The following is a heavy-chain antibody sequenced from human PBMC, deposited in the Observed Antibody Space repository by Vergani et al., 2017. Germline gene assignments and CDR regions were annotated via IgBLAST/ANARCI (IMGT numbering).Heavy chain of an antibody. Sequence: EVQLLESGGDLVQPGGSLRLSCAASGFTFNHYAMNWVRQAPGKGLEWVSGISGSGGSTCYAGSVKGRFTISRDSSKNTLSLQMNSLSAGDTAVYYCAKANPRNSGYDYLYYYRALDVGGQGTTVTVSS. CDR1: GFTFNHYA. CDR3: AKANPRNSGYDYLYYYRALDV. CDR2: ISGSGGST. J-gene: IGHJ6*02. D-gene: IGHD5-12*01. V-gene: IGHV3-23*01.